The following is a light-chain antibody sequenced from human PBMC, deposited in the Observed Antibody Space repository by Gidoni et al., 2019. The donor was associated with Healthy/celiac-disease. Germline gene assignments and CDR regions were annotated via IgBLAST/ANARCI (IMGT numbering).Light chain of an antibody. V-gene: IGKV1-39*01. CDR3: QQSYSTLFT. J-gene: IGKJ3*01. CDR1: QRISSY. CDR2: AAS. Sequence: DIHMTQSPSSLSASVGDRVTITCRASQRISSYLNWYQQKPGKAPKLLIYAASSLQSGVPSRFSGSGSGTDFTLTISSLQPEDFATYYCQQSYSTLFTFGPXTKVDIK.